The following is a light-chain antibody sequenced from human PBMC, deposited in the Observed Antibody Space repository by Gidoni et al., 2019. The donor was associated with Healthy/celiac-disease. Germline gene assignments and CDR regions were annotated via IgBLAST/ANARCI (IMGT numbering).Light chain of an antibody. CDR2: AAS. J-gene: IGKJ2*01. V-gene: IGKV1-39*01. CDR3: QQSYSTPRT. CDR1: QSISSY. Sequence: IQMTQSPSSLSASVGDRVTITCRASQSISSYLNWYQQKPGKAPKLLIYAASSLQSGVPSRFSSSGSGTDFTLTISSLQPEDFATYYCQQSYSTPRTFGQGTKLEIK.